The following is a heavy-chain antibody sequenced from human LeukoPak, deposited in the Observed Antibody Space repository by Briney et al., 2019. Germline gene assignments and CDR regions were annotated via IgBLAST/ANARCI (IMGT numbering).Heavy chain of an antibody. CDR2: IGAGGTFT. Sequence: VGSLRVSRTASGFTFSSYAMNWVRQAPGKGLEWVSGIGAGGTFTYDANYMKQPLTIFRDNSRNTLYPQMNSLRADDTAVYYCAKDLDYTTNVYYFDYWGHESLVSVSS. CDR1: GFTFSSYA. J-gene: IGHJ4*03. CDR3: AKDLDYTTNVYYFDY. D-gene: IGHD4-11*01. V-gene: IGHV3-23*01.